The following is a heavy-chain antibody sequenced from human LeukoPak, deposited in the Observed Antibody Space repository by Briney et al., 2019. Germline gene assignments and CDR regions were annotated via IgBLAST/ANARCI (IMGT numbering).Heavy chain of an antibody. CDR3: ASERSYGSFDH. CDR2: IYYSGST. Sequence: SETLSLTCTVSGGSISSGDYYWSWIRQPPGKGLEWIGYIYYSGSTYYNPSLKSRVTISVDTSKNQFSLKLSSVTAADTAVYHCASERSYGSFDHWGQGTLVTVSS. J-gene: IGHJ4*02. D-gene: IGHD5-18*01. CDR1: GGSISSGDYY. V-gene: IGHV4-30-4*01.